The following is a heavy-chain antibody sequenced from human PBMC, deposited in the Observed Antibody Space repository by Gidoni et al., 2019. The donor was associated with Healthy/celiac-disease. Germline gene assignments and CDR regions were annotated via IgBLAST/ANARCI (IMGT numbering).Heavy chain of an antibody. Sequence: EVQLVESGGGLVQPGRSLRLSCTASGFTFGDYAMSWVRQAPGKGLEWVGFIRSKAYGGTTEYAASVKGRFTISRDDSKSIAYLQMNSLKTEDTAVYYCTRSSFTIFGVVIPGGYYYGMDVWGQGTTVTVSS. D-gene: IGHD3-3*01. CDR2: IRSKAYGGTT. V-gene: IGHV3-49*04. CDR1: GFTFGDYA. CDR3: TRSSFTIFGVVIPGGYYYGMDV. J-gene: IGHJ6*02.